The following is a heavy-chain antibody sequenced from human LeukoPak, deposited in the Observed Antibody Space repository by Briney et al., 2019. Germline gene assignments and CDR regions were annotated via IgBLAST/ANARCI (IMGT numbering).Heavy chain of an antibody. CDR1: GGSISSYY. CDR2: IYYSGST. V-gene: IGHV4-59*01. J-gene: IGHJ3*02. CDR3: ARYAMVRGVIRAPFAFDI. Sequence: SETLPLTCTVSGGSISSYYWSWIRQPPGKGLEWIGYIYYSGSTNYNPSLKSRVTISVDTSKNQFSLKLSSVTAADTAVYYCARYAMVRGVIRAPFAFDIWGQGSMVTVSS. D-gene: IGHD3-10*01.